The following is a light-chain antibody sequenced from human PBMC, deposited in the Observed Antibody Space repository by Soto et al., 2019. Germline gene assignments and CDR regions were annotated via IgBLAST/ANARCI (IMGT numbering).Light chain of an antibody. CDR2: AAS. CDR1: QSVRTN. CDR3: QQYNSWPLT. V-gene: IGKV3-15*01. J-gene: IGKJ4*01. Sequence: EVVVTQSPATLSVSLGGRATLSCRASQSVRTNLAWYQQKPGQAPRLLIYAASTRATGIPARFSGSGSGTEFTLTISSLQSEDFAVYYCQQYNSWPLTFGGGTKVDIK.